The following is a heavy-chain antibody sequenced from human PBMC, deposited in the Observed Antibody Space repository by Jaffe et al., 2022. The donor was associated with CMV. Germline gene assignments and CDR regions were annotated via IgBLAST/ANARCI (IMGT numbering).Heavy chain of an antibody. CDR2: ISSSSSYI. CDR1: GFTFSSYS. V-gene: IGHV3-21*01. CDR3: ASSSYYYDSSGYYYASYYYYYMDV. D-gene: IGHD3-22*01. J-gene: IGHJ6*03. Sequence: EVQLVESGGGLVKPGGSLRLSCAASGFTFSSYSMNWVRQAPGKGLEWVSSISSSSSYIYYADSVKGRFTISRDNAKNSLYLQMNSLRAEDTAVYYCASSSYYYDSSGYYYASYYYYYMDVWGKGTTVTVSS.